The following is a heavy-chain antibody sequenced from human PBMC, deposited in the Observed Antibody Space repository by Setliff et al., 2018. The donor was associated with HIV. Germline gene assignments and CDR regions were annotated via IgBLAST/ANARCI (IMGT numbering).Heavy chain of an antibody. CDR2: IYSGGST. V-gene: IGHV4-4*08. CDR3: ARVRSYGSAYDAFDV. D-gene: IGHD3-10*01. Sequence: PSETLSLTCTVSGGSIGGYYWSWIRQPPGTGLEWLGCIYSGGSTNYNPSLESRVTISLDTSKNQFSLRLTSVTVADTAVYYCARVRSYGSAYDAFDVWGPGTMVTVSS. CDR1: GGSIGGYY. J-gene: IGHJ3*01.